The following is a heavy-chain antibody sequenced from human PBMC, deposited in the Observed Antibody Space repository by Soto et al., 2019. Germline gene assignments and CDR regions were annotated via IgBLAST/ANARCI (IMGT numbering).Heavy chain of an antibody. D-gene: IGHD7-27*01. CDR3: ARGRYCLTGRCFPNWFDS. Sequence: PSETLSLTCTVSGDSIRSSNHYWGFIRQPPGKGLEWIATIYKSATTYYNPSFESRVAISVDTSKSQFSLNVTSVTAADTAVYFCARGRYCLTGRCFPNWFDSWGQGALVTVSS. J-gene: IGHJ5*01. CDR1: GDSIRSSNHY. CDR2: IYKSATT. V-gene: IGHV4-39*01.